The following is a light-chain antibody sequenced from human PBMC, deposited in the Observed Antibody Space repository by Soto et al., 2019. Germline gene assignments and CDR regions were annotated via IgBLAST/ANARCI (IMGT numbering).Light chain of an antibody. CDR2: DVS. Sequence: SVLTQPASVSGSPGQSIAISCTGNSSDVGGYKYVSWYQQYPGKAPKLMIYDVSNRPSGVPDRFSGSKSGNTASLTISGLQSEDEADYYCSSYTSYTSYVFGTGTKVTVL. CDR3: SSYTSYTSYV. J-gene: IGLJ1*01. V-gene: IGLV2-14*01. CDR1: SSDVGGYKY.